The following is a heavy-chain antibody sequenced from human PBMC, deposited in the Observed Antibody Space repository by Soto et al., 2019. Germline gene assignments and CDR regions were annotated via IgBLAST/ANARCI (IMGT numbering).Heavy chain of an antibody. CDR2: IYYSGST. V-gene: IGHV4-59*02. Sequence: KPSETLSLTCTVSGGSVTSYYWSCIRQPPGKALEWIGTIYYSGSTTYNPSLKSRVTISVDTSKNQFSLKLGSVTAADTAVYFCARALYGSGVLDVWGQGTTVTVSS. CDR1: GGSVTSYY. J-gene: IGHJ6*02. CDR3: ARALYGSGVLDV. D-gene: IGHD3-10*01.